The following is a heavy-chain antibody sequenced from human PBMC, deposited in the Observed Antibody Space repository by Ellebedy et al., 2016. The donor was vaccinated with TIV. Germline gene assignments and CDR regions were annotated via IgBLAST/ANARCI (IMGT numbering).Heavy chain of an antibody. V-gene: IGHV4-59*01. CDR2: IYYSGST. CDR1: GGSISSYY. Sequence: SETLSLTXTVSGGSISSYYWSWIRQPPGKGLEWIGYIYYSGSTNYNPSLKSRVTISVDTSKNQFSLKLSSVTAADTAVYYCARDLSPYYDFWSGYYTAGSYYYYMDVWGKGTTVTVSS. D-gene: IGHD3-3*01. J-gene: IGHJ6*03. CDR3: ARDLSPYYDFWSGYYTAGSYYYYMDV.